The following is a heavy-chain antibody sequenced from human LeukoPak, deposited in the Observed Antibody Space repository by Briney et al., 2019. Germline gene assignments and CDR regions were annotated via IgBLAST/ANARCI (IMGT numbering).Heavy chain of an antibody. Sequence: PGGSLRLSCTASGFTFSDFHMSWIRQAPGKGLEWVSHISGSGYAIHHPGSVKGRFTIFRDNAKNSLYLQMNSLRVEDSAVYYCARLSGTYSRGGDHWGQGTLVTVSS. CDR1: GFTFSDFH. CDR3: ARLSGTYSRGGDH. CDR2: ISGSGYAI. J-gene: IGHJ4*02. V-gene: IGHV3-11*01. D-gene: IGHD1-26*01.